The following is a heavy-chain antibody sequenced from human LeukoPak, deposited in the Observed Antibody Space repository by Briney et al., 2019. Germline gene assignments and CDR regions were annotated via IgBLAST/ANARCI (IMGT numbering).Heavy chain of an antibody. CDR3: ARVRSYCGGDCYYSPYFDY. J-gene: IGHJ4*02. V-gene: IGHV1-46*01. D-gene: IGHD2-21*02. CDR2: INPSGGST. Sequence: HVASVKVSCKASGYTFTSYYMHWVRQAPGRGLEWMGIINPSGGSTSYAQKFQSRVTMTRDMSTSTVYMELSSLRSEDTAVYYCARVRSYCGGDCYYSPYFDYWGQGTLVTVSS. CDR1: GYTFTSYY.